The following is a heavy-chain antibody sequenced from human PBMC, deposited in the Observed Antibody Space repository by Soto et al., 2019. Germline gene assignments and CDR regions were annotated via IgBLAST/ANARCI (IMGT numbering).Heavy chain of an antibody. CDR1: GFTFSSYE. J-gene: IGHJ5*02. Sequence: GGSLRLSCAASGFTFSSYEMNWVRQAPGKGLEWVSYISSSGSTIYYADSVKGRSTISRDNAKNSLYLQMNSLRAEDTAVYYCASLPSVTNWFGEGWFDPWGQGTLVTVSS. D-gene: IGHD3-10*01. CDR2: ISSSGSTI. V-gene: IGHV3-48*03. CDR3: ASLPSVTNWFGEGWFDP.